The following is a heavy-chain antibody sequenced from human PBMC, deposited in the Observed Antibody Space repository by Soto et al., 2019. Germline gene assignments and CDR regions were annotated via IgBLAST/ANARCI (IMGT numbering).Heavy chain of an antibody. Sequence: QVQLVESGGGVVQPGRSLRLSCAASGFTFSSYGMHWVRQAPGKGLEWVAVIWYDGSNKYYADSVKGRFTISRDNSKNTLHLQMNSLRAEDTAVYYCAREGSGRAARLFDYWGQGTLVTVSS. J-gene: IGHJ4*02. CDR1: GFTFSSYG. CDR2: IWYDGSNK. V-gene: IGHV3-33*01. CDR3: AREGSGRAARLFDY. D-gene: IGHD6-25*01.